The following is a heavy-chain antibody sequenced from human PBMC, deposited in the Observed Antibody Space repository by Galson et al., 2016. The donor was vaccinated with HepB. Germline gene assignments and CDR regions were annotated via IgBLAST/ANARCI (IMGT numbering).Heavy chain of an antibody. CDR1: GFIFSSYS. V-gene: IGHV3-33*08. D-gene: IGHD2-8*02. CDR2: IWYDGSNK. J-gene: IGHJ4*02. Sequence: SLRLSCAASGFIFSSYSMNWVRQAPGKGLEWVAVIWYDGSNKYYVDSVKGRFTISRDNSESAVYLHMNSLTAEDTAVYYCARDSAGSSSWCDYWGQGTLVTVSS. CDR3: ARDSAGSSSWCDY.